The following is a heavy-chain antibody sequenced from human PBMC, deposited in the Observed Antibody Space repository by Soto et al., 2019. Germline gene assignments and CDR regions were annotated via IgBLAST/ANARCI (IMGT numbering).Heavy chain of an antibody. CDR3: ARDSAYYYDSSGYSDYYYYYGMDV. CDR2: INPNSGGT. J-gene: IGHJ6*02. D-gene: IGHD3-22*01. Sequence: RASVKVSCKASGYTFTGYYMHWVRQAPGQGLEWMGWINPNSGGTNYAQKFQGRVTMTRDTSISTAYMELSRLRSDDTAVYYCARDSAYYYDSSGYSDYYYYYGMDVWGQGTTVTVSS. CDR1: GYTFTGYY. V-gene: IGHV1-2*02.